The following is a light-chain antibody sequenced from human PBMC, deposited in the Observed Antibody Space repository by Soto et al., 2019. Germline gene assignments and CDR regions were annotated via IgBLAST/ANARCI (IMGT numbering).Light chain of an antibody. V-gene: IGLV1-44*01. CDR2: TNS. CDR1: SSNIGSNT. Sequence: QSVLTQPPSASGTPGQRVTISCSGSSSNIGSNTVKWYQHLPGTAPKLLIYTNSQRPPGVPDRFSGSKSGTSASLAISGLQSEDEADYYCAAWDDSLNGLVFGTGTKLTVL. CDR3: AAWDDSLNGLV. J-gene: IGLJ1*01.